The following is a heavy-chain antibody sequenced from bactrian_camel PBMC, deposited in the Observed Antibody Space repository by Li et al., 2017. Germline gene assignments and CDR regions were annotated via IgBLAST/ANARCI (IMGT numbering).Heavy chain of an antibody. Sequence: HVQLVESGGGLVQAGGSLRLSCTASGLTFDDYAMGWFRQAPGKEREEVSIISWSGGGTYYADSVEGRFTISRDNAKNTVYLQLNSLKTEDMARYYCAKGFTGMPNWGQGTQVTVS. V-gene: IGHV3S60*01. CDR3: AKGFTGMPN. J-gene: IGHJ4*01. CDR2: ISWSGGGT. CDR1: GLTFDDYA. D-gene: IGHD5*01.